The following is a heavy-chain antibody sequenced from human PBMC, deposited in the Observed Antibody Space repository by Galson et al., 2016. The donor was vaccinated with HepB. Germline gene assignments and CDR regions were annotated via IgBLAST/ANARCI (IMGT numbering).Heavy chain of an antibody. V-gene: IGHV4-34*01. D-gene: IGHD2/OR15-2a*01. CDR3: ARVNPLYARLSYGMDV. CDR2: SNEDGRT. J-gene: IGHJ6*04. CDR1: GGTLTDFY. Sequence: SETLSLTCAVYGGTLTDFYWRWIRQPPGQGLEWIGESNEDGRTRFNKSLKSRVTISVDTSKNQFSLRLTPVTAADTGFYYCARVNPLYARLSYGMDVWGKGTTVTVS.